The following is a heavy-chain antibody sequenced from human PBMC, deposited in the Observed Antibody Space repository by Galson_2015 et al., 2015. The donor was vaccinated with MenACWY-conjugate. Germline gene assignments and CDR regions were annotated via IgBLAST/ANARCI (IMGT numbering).Heavy chain of an antibody. J-gene: IGHJ6*04. CDR2: FSPFDSKT. CDR1: GYNFITYW. D-gene: IGHD1-26*01. V-gene: IGHV5-51*01. CDR3: ARNPPGGRGMYV. Sequence: QSGAEVKKPGESLKISCRASGYNFITYWIGWGRQVPGKGLEWEGLFSPFDSKTRYSPAFEGRVTISADTSITTAYLQWNSLQASDADMYYCARNPPGGRGMYVWGKGTTVTVSS.